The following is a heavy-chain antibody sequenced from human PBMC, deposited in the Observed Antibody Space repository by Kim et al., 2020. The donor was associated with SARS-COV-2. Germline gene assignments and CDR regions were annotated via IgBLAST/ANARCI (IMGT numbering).Heavy chain of an antibody. Sequence: ASVKVSCKASGYTFTSYGISWVRQAPGQGLEWMGWISANNGNTNNAQKLQGRVTMTTDTSTSTAYMELRRLRSDDTAVYYCARENAPHCSGGSCYFTGPLCGGWFDPWGQGTLVTVSS. CDR2: ISANNGNT. J-gene: IGHJ5*02. CDR1: GYTFTSYG. CDR3: ARENAPHCSGGSCYFTGPLCGGWFDP. V-gene: IGHV1-18*01. D-gene: IGHD2-15*01.